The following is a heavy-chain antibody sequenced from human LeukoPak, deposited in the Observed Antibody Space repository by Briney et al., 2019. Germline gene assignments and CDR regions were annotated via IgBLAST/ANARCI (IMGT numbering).Heavy chain of an antibody. J-gene: IGHJ4*02. Sequence: GRSLRLSCAASGFTFSSYAMTWVRQAPGKGLEWVSAVSGHGGKTYYAESVKGRFTISRDNSNNILFLQMNSLRAEDTALYYCAKAKSGTAYYFDYWGQGILVTVSS. CDR3: AKAKSGTAYYFDY. CDR2: VSGHGGKT. D-gene: IGHD3-10*01. V-gene: IGHV3-23*01. CDR1: GFTFSSYA.